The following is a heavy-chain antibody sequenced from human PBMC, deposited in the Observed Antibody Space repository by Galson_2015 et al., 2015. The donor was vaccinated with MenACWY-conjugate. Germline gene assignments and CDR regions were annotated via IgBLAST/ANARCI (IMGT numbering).Heavy chain of an antibody. J-gene: IGHJ4*01. D-gene: IGHD6-13*01. Sequence: SVKVSCKASGYTFSSYPMNWVRQAPGQGLEWMGWINTNTGNPTYAQGFTGRFVFSLDTSVSTAYMQISSLKAEDTAVYYCARKKGDSSSWYDFDLWGQGTLVTVSS. CDR1: GYTFSSYP. CDR3: ARKKGDSSSWYDFDL. V-gene: IGHV7-4-1*02. CDR2: INTNTGNP.